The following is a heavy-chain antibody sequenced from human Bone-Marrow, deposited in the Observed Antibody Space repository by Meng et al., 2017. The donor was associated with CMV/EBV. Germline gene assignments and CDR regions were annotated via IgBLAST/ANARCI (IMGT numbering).Heavy chain of an antibody. CDR2: ISTYNGNT. V-gene: IGHV1-18*01. Sequence: ASVKVSCKASGYTFINFGFSWVRQVPGQGLQWMGWISTYNGNTNYAQRLQGRVTMTTDTSTSTAYMELRSLRSDDTAVYYCAREGCSSTSCRQHPPQYYYYYYGMDVWGQGTTVTVSS. D-gene: IGHD2-2*01. CDR1: GYTFINFG. J-gene: IGHJ6*02. CDR3: AREGCSSTSCRQHPPQYYYYYYGMDV.